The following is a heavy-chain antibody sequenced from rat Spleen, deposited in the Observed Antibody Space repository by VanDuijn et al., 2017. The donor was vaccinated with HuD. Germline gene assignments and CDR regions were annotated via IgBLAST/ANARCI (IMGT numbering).Heavy chain of an antibody. J-gene: IGHJ4*01. CDR1: GFSLTDNN. CDR2: IWGDGST. Sequence: QVQLKESGPGLVQPSQTLSLTCTVSGFSLTDNNVHWVRQPPGKGLEWMGGIWGDGSTDYNSALKSRLSISRDTSKSQVFLEMNSLQTEDTATYYCARGLGVMDAWGQGASVTVSS. D-gene: IGHD5-1*01. CDR3: ARGLGVMDA. V-gene: IGHV2-1*01.